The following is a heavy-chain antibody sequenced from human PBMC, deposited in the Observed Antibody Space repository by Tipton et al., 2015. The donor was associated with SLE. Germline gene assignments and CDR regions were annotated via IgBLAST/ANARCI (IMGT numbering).Heavy chain of an antibody. Sequence: SLRLACAASGFTFSSYAMSWVRQAPGKGLEWVSAISGSGGSTYYADSVKGRFTISRDNSKNTLYLQMNSLRAEDTAVYYCAKDYPAYDDYGDPRNAFDIWGQGTMVTVSS. V-gene: IGHV3-23*01. J-gene: IGHJ3*02. CDR1: GFTFSSYA. D-gene: IGHD4-17*01. CDR3: AKDYPAYDDYGDPRNAFDI. CDR2: ISGSGGST.